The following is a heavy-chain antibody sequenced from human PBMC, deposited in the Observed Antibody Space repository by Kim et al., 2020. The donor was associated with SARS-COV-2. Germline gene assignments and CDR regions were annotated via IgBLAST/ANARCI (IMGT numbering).Heavy chain of an antibody. CDR1: GISFSGYA. CDR2: ISYDGSYK. D-gene: IGHD3-10*01. CDR3: AGEAAMVRGVMNAFDI. V-gene: IGHV3-30*04. J-gene: IGHJ3*02. Sequence: GGSLRLSCAASGISFSGYAMHWVRQAPGKGLEWVAVISYDGSYKDYADSVKGRFSISRDNSKNTLYLQMNSLRAEDTALYYCAGEAAMVRGVMNAFDIWGQGTRVTVSS.